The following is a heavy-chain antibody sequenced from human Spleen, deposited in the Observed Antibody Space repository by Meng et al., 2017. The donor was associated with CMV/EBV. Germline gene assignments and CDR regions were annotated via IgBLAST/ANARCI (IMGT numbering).Heavy chain of an antibody. CDR2: IYYSGST. CDR1: AGSISIGDYY. V-gene: IGHV4-30-4*08. J-gene: IGHJ4*02. D-gene: IGHD3-22*01. Sequence: VQLQESGPGLVKPSQTLSLTCTFSAGSISIGDYYWSWIRQPPGKGLEWIGYIYYSGSTYYNPSLKSRVTISVDTSKNQFSLKLSSVTAADTAVYYCARSYSSGYYLADAFDYWGQGTLVTVSS. CDR3: ARSYSSGYYLADAFDY.